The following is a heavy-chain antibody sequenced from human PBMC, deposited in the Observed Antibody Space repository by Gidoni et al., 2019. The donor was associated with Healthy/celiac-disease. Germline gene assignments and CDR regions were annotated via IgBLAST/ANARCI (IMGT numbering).Heavy chain of an antibody. Sequence: QVQLVQSGAEVQKPGSSVTVSCQASGGPFRRYAISWVRQAPGQGLEWMGGLIPIFGTANYAQKFQGRVTITADESTSTAYMELSSLRSEDTAVYYCARGSGSGSYYNGWWGGMDVWGQGTTVTVSS. CDR1: GGPFRRYA. CDR3: ARGSGSGSYYNGWWGGMDV. CDR2: LIPIFGTA. V-gene: IGHV1-69*01. J-gene: IGHJ6*02. D-gene: IGHD3-10*01.